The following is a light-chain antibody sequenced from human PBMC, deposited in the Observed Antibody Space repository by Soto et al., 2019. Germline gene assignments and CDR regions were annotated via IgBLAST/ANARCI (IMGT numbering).Light chain of an antibody. V-gene: IGKV3-15*01. CDR1: QSVSSN. J-gene: IGKJ1*01. CDR3: QQYNNWPPWT. CDR2: GAS. Sequence: EKVLTQSPATLSLSPGEGATLSCRASQSVSSNLAWYQQKPGQAPRLLIYGASTKATGIPARFSGSGSGTEFTLTISSLQSEDFAVYYCQQYNNWPPWTFGQGTKVDIK.